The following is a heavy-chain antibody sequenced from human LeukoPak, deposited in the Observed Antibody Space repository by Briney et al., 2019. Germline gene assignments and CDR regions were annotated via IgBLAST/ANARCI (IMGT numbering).Heavy chain of an antibody. CDR3: SNWVEGARPSLDY. J-gene: IGHJ4*02. D-gene: IGHD6-6*01. V-gene: IGHV3-23*01. Sequence: GGSLRFSCSASGFTFRSYAMAWVRKAPGTGLWWVSAISNSGRNTYHADSVKGRFTISRDNSKNTLYPEMNSLRAEDTAVYYCSNWVEGARPSLDYWGQGALVTVSS. CDR1: GFTFRSYA. CDR2: ISNSGRNT.